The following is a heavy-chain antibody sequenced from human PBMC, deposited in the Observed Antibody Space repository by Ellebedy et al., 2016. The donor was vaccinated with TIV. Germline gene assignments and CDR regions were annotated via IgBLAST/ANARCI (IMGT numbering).Heavy chain of an antibody. J-gene: IGHJ4*02. CDR2: IYYTGST. V-gene: IGHV4-59*01. D-gene: IGHD4-11*01. CDR3: ASYSSRIRNFKY. CDR1: GGSMINYY. Sequence: MPSETLSLTCTVSGGSMINYYWSRIRQSPGKGLEWIGYIYYTGSTNIHPSLKSRVTMSIDTSNNRFSLNLKSVTAADTAVYYCASYSSRIRNFKYWGQGTLVTVSS.